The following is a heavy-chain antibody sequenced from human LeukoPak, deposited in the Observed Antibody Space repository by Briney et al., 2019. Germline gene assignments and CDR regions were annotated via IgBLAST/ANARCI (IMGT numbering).Heavy chain of an antibody. CDR3: ARDTSDDFWSGYYRSHYYYGMDV. J-gene: IGHJ6*02. V-gene: IGHV4-31*11. Sequence: PSETLSLTCAVYGGSFSGYYWSWIRQHPGKGLEWIGYIYYSGSTYYNPSLKSRVTISVDTSKNQFSLKLSSVTAADTAVYYCARDTSDDFWSGYYRSHYYYGMDVWGQGTTVTVSS. D-gene: IGHD3-3*01. CDR2: IYYSGST. CDR1: GGSFSGYY.